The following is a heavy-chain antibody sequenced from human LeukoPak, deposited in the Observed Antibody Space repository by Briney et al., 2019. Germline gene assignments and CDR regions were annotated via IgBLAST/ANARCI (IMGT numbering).Heavy chain of an antibody. Sequence: PGGSLRLSCTASEFTLSSYWMSWVRRAPGKGLEWVSTIIGSGGSTYYADSVKGRFTISRDNSKNTLYLQMNSLTAADTAVYYCAKERYDSSGYYDYWGQGTLVTVSS. CDR2: IIGSGGST. J-gene: IGHJ4*02. D-gene: IGHD3-22*01. V-gene: IGHV3-23*01. CDR3: AKERYDSSGYYDY. CDR1: EFTLSSYW.